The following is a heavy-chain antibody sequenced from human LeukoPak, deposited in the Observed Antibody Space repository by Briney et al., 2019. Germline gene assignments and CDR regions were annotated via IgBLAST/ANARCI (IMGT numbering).Heavy chain of an antibody. V-gene: IGHV3-74*01. CDR2: IYSDGNTT. J-gene: IGHJ4*02. CDR1: GFTFSNYW. Sequence: GGSLRLSCAGSGFTFSNYWMHWVRQAPGKGLVWVSRIYSDGNTTNYADSVKGRFTISRDNAKNSLYLQMNSLRAEDTAVYYCARDQGSTSRGIDYWGQGTLVTVSS. D-gene: IGHD2-2*01. CDR3: ARDQGSTSRGIDY.